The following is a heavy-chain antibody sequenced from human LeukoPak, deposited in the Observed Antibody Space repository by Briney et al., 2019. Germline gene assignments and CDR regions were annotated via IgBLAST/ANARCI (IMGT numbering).Heavy chain of an antibody. J-gene: IGHJ4*02. V-gene: IGHV3-30*03. Sequence: GGSLRLSCEASEFTFSNYGMHWVRQAPGKGLEWLAVISNDGSSRQYRDSVKGRFTVSRDNSKNTLYLQMNSLRAEDTAVYYCVSGTCGGSCYILDYRGQGTLVTVSS. CDR2: ISNDGSSR. CDR1: EFTFSNYG. D-gene: IGHD2-15*01. CDR3: VSGTCGGSCYILDY.